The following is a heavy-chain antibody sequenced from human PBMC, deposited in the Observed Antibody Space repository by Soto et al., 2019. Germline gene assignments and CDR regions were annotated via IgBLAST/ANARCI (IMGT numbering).Heavy chain of an antibody. D-gene: IGHD3-22*01. CDR2: INHSGRV. J-gene: IGHJ5*01. Sequence: SESLSLTCAVYGGSFSGHSWTWIRQSPGKGLEWIGDINHSGRVNYSPSLKSRVTISLDTSKNQFSLTLSAVTAADTAMYYCSTRAYDTNGYYRFDPWGQGTLVTVSS. CDR1: GGSFSGHS. CDR3: STRAYDTNGYYRFDP. V-gene: IGHV4-34*01.